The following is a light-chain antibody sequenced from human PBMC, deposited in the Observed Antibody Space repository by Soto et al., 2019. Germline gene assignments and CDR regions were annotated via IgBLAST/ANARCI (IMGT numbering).Light chain of an antibody. V-gene: IGKV1-5*03. CDR2: MAS. Sequence: DIQMTQSPSTLSASVGDRVTITCRASQSISNWLAWYQQRPGKAPKLLIYMASRLEGGVASRFSGSGSGTEFTLTISSLQPDDFATYYCQQYNTYSRTFGQGTKVVIK. CDR3: QQYNTYSRT. CDR1: QSISNW. J-gene: IGKJ1*01.